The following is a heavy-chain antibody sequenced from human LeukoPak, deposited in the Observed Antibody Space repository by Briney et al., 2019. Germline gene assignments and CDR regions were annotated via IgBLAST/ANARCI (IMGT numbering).Heavy chain of an antibody. CDR2: IYYSGST. CDR3: AKMGNPAAVTTDY. Sequence: SETLSLTCTVSGGSMRSYYWSWIRQPPGRGLEWIGYIYYSGSTNYNPSLKSRVTISIDTSKNQFSLKLSSVTAADTAIYYCAKMGNPAAVTTDYWGQGTLVTVSS. D-gene: IGHD4-17*01. CDR1: GGSMRSYY. V-gene: IGHV4-59*08. J-gene: IGHJ4*02.